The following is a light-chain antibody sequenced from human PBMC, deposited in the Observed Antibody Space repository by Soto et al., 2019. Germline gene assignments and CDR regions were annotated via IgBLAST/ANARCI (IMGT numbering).Light chain of an antibody. CDR2: GAS. V-gene: IGKV3-20*01. J-gene: IGKJ1*01. CDR1: QSVSSSY. CDR3: QQYGSSLSWT. Sequence: EIVLTQSPGTLSLSPGERATLSCRASQSVSSSYLAWYQQKPGQAPRLLIYGASSRATGIPDRFSGSGSGTDFTLTMSRLEPEDFAVYYCQQYGSSLSWTCAQGTRVDIK.